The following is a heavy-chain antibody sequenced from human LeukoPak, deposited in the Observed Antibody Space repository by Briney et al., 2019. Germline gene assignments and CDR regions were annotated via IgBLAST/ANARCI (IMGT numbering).Heavy chain of an antibody. D-gene: IGHD6-19*01. CDR2: ISGSGGST. CDR1: GFTVSSNY. V-gene: IGHV3-23*01. Sequence: GSLRLSCAASGFTVSSNYMSWVRQAPGKGLEWVSAISGSGGSTYYADSVKGRFTISRDNSKNTLYLQMNSLRAEDTAVYYCAKGIAVAGTGYYGMDVWGQGTTVTVSS. CDR3: AKGIAVAGTGYYGMDV. J-gene: IGHJ6*02.